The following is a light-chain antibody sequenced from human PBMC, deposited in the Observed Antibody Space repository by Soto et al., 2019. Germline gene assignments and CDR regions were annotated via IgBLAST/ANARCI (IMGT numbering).Light chain of an antibody. CDR1: SGHSSYA. J-gene: IGLJ2*01. V-gene: IGLV4-69*01. CDR2: LNSDGSH. Sequence: QPVLTQSPSASASLGASVKLTCTRSSGHSSYAIAWHQQQPEKGPRYLMKLNSDGSHSKGDGIPDRFSGSSSGAERYLTISSLQSEDEADYYCQTWGTGIHVVFGGGTKLTVL. CDR3: QTWGTGIHVV.